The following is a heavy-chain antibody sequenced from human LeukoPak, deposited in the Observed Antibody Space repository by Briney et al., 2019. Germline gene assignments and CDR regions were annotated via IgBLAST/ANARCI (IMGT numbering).Heavy chain of an antibody. V-gene: IGHV3-21*01. Sequence: GGSLRLSCAVSGFTLSSYAMNWVRQAPGKGLEWVSSISSSSSYIYYADSVKGRFTISRDNAKNSLYLQMNSLRAEDTAVYYCARDLGYCSSTSCYRRNYYYYGMDVWGQGTTVTVSS. D-gene: IGHD2-2*02. CDR1: GFTLSSYA. CDR2: ISSSSSYI. CDR3: ARDLGYCSSTSCYRRNYYYYGMDV. J-gene: IGHJ6*02.